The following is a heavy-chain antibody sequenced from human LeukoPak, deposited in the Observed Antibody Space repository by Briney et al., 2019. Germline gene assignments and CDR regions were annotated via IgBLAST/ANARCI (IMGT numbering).Heavy chain of an antibody. D-gene: IGHD3-16*02. Sequence: PSETLSLTCAVYGGSFNGYYWSWIRQPPGKGLEWIGEINHSGSTNYSPSLKSRVTLSVDTSKNQFSLRLSSVTAADTAVYYCVRRTFGGVIAYWGQGTLVTVSS. CDR2: INHSGST. V-gene: IGHV4-34*01. CDR3: VRRTFGGVIAY. CDR1: GGSFNGYY. J-gene: IGHJ4*02.